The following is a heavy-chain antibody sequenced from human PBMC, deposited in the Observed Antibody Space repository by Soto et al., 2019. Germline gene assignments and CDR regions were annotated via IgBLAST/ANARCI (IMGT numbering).Heavy chain of an antibody. CDR3: ARDKITGLFDY. CDR2: IYHSGST. J-gene: IGHJ4*02. D-gene: IGHD2-8*02. Sequence: SETLSLTCVVSGGSISSTNWWTWVRQPPGKRLEWIGEIYHSGSTNYNPSLKSRVTISVDTSKNQFSLKLTSVTAADMAVYYCARDKITGLFDYWGQGTLVTVSS. V-gene: IGHV4-4*02. CDR1: GGSISSTNW.